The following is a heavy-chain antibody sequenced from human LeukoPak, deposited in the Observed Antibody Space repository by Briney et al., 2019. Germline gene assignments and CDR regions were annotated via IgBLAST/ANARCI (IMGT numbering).Heavy chain of an antibody. Sequence: ASVKVSCKASGYTFTSYYMHWVRQAPGQGLEWMGIINPSGGSTSYAQKFQGRVTMTRDTSTSTVYMELSSLRSEDTAVYYCARGGYYDFWSGYPAWYYFGYWGQGTLVTVSS. V-gene: IGHV1-46*01. J-gene: IGHJ4*02. CDR2: INPSGGST. CDR1: GYTFTSYY. D-gene: IGHD3-3*01. CDR3: ARGGYYDFWSGYPAWYYFGY.